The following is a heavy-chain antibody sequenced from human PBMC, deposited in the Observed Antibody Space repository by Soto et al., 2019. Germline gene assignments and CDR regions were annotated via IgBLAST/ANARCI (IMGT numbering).Heavy chain of an antibody. Sequence: GGSLRLSCAASGFTFDDYAMHWVRQAPGKGLEWVSGISWNSGSIGYADSVKGRFTISRDNAKNSLYLQMNSLRAEDTALYYCARSEVADDAFDIWGQGTMVTVSS. CDR2: ISWNSGSI. J-gene: IGHJ3*02. CDR3: ARSEVADDAFDI. V-gene: IGHV3-9*01. D-gene: IGHD2-15*01. CDR1: GFTFDDYA.